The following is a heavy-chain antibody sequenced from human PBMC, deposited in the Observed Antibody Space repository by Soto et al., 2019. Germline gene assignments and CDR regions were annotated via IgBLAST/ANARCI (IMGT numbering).Heavy chain of an antibody. CDR3: ARDQAYGMDV. CDR1: GYSFTNNG. J-gene: IGHJ6*02. CDR2: ISVYNGGT. Sequence: QVQLVQSGADVKKPGASMKVSCKASGYSFTNNGITWVRQAPGQGLEWMGWISVYNGGTNYAQKLHGRVTMTTDTPTSTAYMGLRSLRSDDTAVYYCARDQAYGMDVWGQGTTVTVSS. D-gene: IGHD2-8*01. V-gene: IGHV1-18*01.